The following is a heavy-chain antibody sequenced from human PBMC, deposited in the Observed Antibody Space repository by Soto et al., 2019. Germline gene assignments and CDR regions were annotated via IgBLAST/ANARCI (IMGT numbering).Heavy chain of an antibody. CDR3: ARLGYSSGWYVHGAGWFDP. J-gene: IGHJ5*02. Sequence: SETMSLTCTVSGGSISSSSYYWGWIRQPPGKGLEWIGSIYYSGSTYYNPSLKSRVTISVDTSKNQFSLKLSSVTAADTAVYYCARLGYSSGWYVHGAGWFDPWGQGTLVTVSS. CDR1: GGSISSSSYY. D-gene: IGHD6-19*01. CDR2: IYYSGST. V-gene: IGHV4-39*01.